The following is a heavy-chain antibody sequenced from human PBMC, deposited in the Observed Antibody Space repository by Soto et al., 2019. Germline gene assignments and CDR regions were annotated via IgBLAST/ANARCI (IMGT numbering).Heavy chain of an antibody. Sequence: SETLSLTCTVSGGSISSGGYYWSWIRQHPGKGLEWIGYIYYSGSTYYNPSLKSRVTISVDTSKNQFSLKLSSVTAADTAVYYCARWPQLEALFYFWGQGTLVIGSS. CDR2: IYYSGST. V-gene: IGHV4-31*03. J-gene: IGHJ4*02. D-gene: IGHD1-1*01. CDR3: ARWPQLEALFYF. CDR1: GGSISSGGYY.